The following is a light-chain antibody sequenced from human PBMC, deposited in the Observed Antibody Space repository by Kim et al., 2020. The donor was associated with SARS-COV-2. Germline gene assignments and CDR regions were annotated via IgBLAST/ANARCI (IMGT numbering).Light chain of an antibody. CDR2: EDT. V-gene: IGLV3-25*03. CDR3: QSADSSDTFWV. CDR1: ALPRQY. Sequence: PGQTARITCSGDALPRQYAYWFQQKAGQAPVVVIYEDTERPSGIPERFSGSTSGTTVTLTIRGVQAEDEADYYCQSADSSDTFWVFGGGTQLTVL. J-gene: IGLJ3*02.